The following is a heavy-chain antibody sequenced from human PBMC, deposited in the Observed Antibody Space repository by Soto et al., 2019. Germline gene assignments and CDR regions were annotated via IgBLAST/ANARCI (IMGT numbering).Heavy chain of an antibody. V-gene: IGHV1-18*01. CDR3: ARDLSMGGTDAFDI. CDR1: GHTFNSYC. D-gene: IGHD3-16*01. Sequence: ASVKVSCKASGHTFNSYCFNWVRQAPGQGLEWMGWISAYNGNTKYAQKIQGRVTLTTDTSTNTAYMELRSLRSDDTAVYYCARDLSMGGTDAFDIWGQGTMVTVSS. J-gene: IGHJ3*02. CDR2: ISAYNGNT.